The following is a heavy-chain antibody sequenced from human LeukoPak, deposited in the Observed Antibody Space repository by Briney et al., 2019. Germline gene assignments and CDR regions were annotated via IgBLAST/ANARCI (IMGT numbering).Heavy chain of an antibody. V-gene: IGHV3-21*01. CDR2: ISTSSSYI. D-gene: IGHD1-26*01. Sequence: PGGSLRLSCAASGFTFSSYSMKWVRQAPGKVLEWVSYISTSSSYIYYADSVKGRFTISRDDAKNSLCLQMNSLRAEDTAVSYCAISPTARVGVWGQGTLVTVSS. J-gene: IGHJ4*02. CDR1: GFTFSSYS. CDR3: AISPTARVGV.